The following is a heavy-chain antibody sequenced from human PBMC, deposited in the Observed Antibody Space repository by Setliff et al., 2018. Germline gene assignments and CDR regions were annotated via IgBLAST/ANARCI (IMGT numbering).Heavy chain of an antibody. V-gene: IGHV4-39*01. Sequence: SETLSLTCTVSGGSISSGVYYWGWIRQPPGKGLEWIGRIYHGGKTHYNTSLESRLTISVDTSKNQFSLKLRSVTAADTAVYYCARTGTYRYFDSWGQGTLVTVSS. J-gene: IGHJ4*02. CDR1: GGSISSGVYY. D-gene: IGHD1-1*01. CDR2: IYHGGKT. CDR3: ARTGTYRYFDS.